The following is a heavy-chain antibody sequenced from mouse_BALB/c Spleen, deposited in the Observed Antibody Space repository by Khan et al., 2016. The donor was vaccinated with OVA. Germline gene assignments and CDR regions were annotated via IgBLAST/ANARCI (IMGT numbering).Heavy chain of an antibody. D-gene: IGHD1-2*01. Sequence: VRLQQSGPELVKPGASVKISCRASGYTFTDYIMDWVKQSHGKSLEWIGYIYPNNGDTGYNQKFKTKATLTVDISSNTAYMELRSLTSEDSAVYDCARSGYGSFAYWGQGTLVTVSA. J-gene: IGHJ3*01. CDR3: ARSGYGSFAY. CDR2: IYPNNGDT. V-gene: IGHV1S29*02. CDR1: GYTFTDYI.